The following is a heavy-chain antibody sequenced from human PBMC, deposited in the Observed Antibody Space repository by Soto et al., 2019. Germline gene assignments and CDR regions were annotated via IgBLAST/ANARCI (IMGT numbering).Heavy chain of an antibody. V-gene: IGHV1-3*01. CDR3: VRRHVSATGIDWFDP. D-gene: IGHD6-13*01. J-gene: IGHJ5*02. CDR2: INAASGDT. CDR1: GYTFTSYG. Sequence: GASVKVSCKASGYTFTSYGIHWVRQAPGQRLEWMGWINAASGDTKYSPKFQGRVTITRDTSASTAYMELSSLRSEDTAVYYCVRRHVSATGIDWFDPWGQGTLVTVS.